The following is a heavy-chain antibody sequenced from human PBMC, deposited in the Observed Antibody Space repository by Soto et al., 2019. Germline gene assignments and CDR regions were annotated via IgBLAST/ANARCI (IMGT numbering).Heavy chain of an antibody. CDR2: IYYCGST. CDR3: ARPEASGLLWFGESYSNWFDP. J-gene: IGHJ5*02. Sequence: PSETLSLTCTVSGGSISSGDYYWSWIRQPPGKGLEWIGYIYYCGSTNYNPSLKIRVTISVDTSKNQFSLNLSSVTAADTAVYYCARPEASGLLWFGESYSNWFDPWGQGTLVTVSS. D-gene: IGHD3-10*01. CDR1: GGSISSGDYY. V-gene: IGHV4-61*08.